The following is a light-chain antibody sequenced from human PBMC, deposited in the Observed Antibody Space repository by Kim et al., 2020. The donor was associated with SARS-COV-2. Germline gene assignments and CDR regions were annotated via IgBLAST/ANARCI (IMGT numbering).Light chain of an antibody. CDR3: SSYAGSNNLVV. J-gene: IGLJ2*01. V-gene: IGLV2-8*01. CDR1: SRDVGGYNF. Sequence: QSVTISCTGTSRDVGGYNFVSWYQQYPGKAPKVIIYEVTKRPSGVPDRFSGSKSDNTASLTVSGLQAEDEADYYCSSYAGSNNLVVFGGGTQLTVL. CDR2: EVT.